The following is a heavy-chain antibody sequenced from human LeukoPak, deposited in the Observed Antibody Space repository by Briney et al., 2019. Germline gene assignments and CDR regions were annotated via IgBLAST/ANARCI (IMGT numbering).Heavy chain of an antibody. CDR2: IKQDGSGK. Sequence: GGSLRLSCAASGFTFSSYWMSWVRQAPGKGLEWVANIKQDGSGKYYVDSVKGRFTISRDNAKNSLYLQMNSLRAEDTAVYYCARVMYYYGSGSWFDYWGQGTLVTVSS. V-gene: IGHV3-7*01. CDR1: GFTFSSYW. J-gene: IGHJ4*02. D-gene: IGHD3-10*01. CDR3: ARVMYYYGSGSWFDY.